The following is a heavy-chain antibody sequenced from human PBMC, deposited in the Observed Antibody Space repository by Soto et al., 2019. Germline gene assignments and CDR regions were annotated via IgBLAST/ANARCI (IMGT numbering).Heavy chain of an antibody. D-gene: IGHD6-13*01. J-gene: IGHJ4*02. CDR1: GFTFSSYW. Sequence: PGGSLRLSCAASGFTFSSYWMHWVRQAPGKGLVWVSRINSDGSSTSYADSVKGRFTISRDNAKNTLYLQMNSLRAEDTAVFYRARYQIAAAGSPFDFWGQGTLVTVSS. CDR2: INSDGSST. CDR3: ARYQIAAAGSPFDF. V-gene: IGHV3-74*01.